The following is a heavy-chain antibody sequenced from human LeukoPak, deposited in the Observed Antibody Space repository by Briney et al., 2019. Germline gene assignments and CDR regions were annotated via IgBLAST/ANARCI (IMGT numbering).Heavy chain of an antibody. J-gene: IGHJ6*03. V-gene: IGHV3-48*01. CDR1: GFTFSSYS. Sequence: PGGSLRLSCAASGFTFSSYSMNWVRQAPGKGLEWVSYISSSSSTIYYADSVKGRFTISRDNSKNTLYLQMDSLRAEDTAVYYCAKMAVPHMDVWGKGTTVTISS. D-gene: IGHD2-8*01. CDR3: AKMAVPHMDV. CDR2: ISSSSSTI.